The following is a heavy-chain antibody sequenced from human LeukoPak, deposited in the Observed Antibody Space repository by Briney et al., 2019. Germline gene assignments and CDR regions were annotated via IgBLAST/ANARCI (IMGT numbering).Heavy chain of an antibody. Sequence: NPSETLSLTCTVSGGSISSGGYYWSWIRQHPGKGLEWIGYIYYSGSTYYNPSLKSRVTISVDTSKNQFSLKLSSVTAADTAVYYCARDQQFYYYYGMDVWGQGTTVTVSS. CDR3: ARDQQFYYYYGMDV. CDR2: IYYSGST. J-gene: IGHJ6*02. CDR1: GGSISSGGYY. V-gene: IGHV4-31*03. D-gene: IGHD6-13*01.